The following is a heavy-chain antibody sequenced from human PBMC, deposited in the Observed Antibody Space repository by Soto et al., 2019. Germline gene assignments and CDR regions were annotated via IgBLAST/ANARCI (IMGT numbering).Heavy chain of an antibody. D-gene: IGHD5-12*01. Sequence: GASVKVSCKASGGTFSSYAISWVRQAPGQGLEWMGGIIPIFGTANYAQKLQGRVTITADESTSTAYMELSSLRSEDTAVYYCASGINSGYDYPHYYYGMDVWGQGTTVTVSS. V-gene: IGHV1-69*13. CDR3: ASGINSGYDYPHYYYGMDV. CDR1: GGTFSSYA. CDR2: IIPIFGTA. J-gene: IGHJ6*02.